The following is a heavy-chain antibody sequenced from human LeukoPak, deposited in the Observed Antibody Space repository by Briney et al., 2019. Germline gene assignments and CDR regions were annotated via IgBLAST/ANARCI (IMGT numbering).Heavy chain of an antibody. J-gene: IGHJ5*02. D-gene: IGHD2-2*01. CDR1: GYTFTGYY. CDR2: INPNSGGT. Sequence: GASVKVSCKASGYTFTGYYMRWVRQAPGQGLEWMGWINPNSGGTNYAQKFQGRVTMTRDTSISTAYMELSRLRSDDTAVYYCARERTGDIVVVPAENAWFDPWGQGTLVTVSS. CDR3: ARERTGDIVVVPAENAWFDP. V-gene: IGHV1-2*02.